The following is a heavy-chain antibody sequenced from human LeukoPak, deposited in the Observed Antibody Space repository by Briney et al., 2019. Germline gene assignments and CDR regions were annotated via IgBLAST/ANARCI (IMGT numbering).Heavy chain of an antibody. Sequence: PGGSLRLSCAASGFTFNSYGMSWVPQAPGKGLEWVSAISGSGGSTYYADPVKGRFTISRDNSKNTLYLQMNRQGDEGKGGCYCAKDILDSSSGYWSYWGQGSLVTVCS. CDR1: GFTFNSYG. CDR2: ISGSGGST. D-gene: IGHD6-13*01. V-gene: IGHV3-23*01. J-gene: IGHJ4*02. CDR3: AKDILDSSSGYWSY.